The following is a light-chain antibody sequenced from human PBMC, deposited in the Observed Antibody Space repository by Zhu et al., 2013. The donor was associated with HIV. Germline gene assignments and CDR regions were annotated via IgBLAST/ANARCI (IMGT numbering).Light chain of an antibody. J-gene: IGKJ3*01. CDR1: QDIGKY. CDR3: QQLNSYPIFA. Sequence: DIQLTQSPSFLYASVGDRVTITCRASQDIGKYLAWYQQRPGKAPELFVYAASTLQSGVPSRFSGVGSGTDFTLTISSLQPEDAATYYCQQLNSYPIFAFGPGTKVNIK. CDR2: AAS. V-gene: IGKV1-9*01.